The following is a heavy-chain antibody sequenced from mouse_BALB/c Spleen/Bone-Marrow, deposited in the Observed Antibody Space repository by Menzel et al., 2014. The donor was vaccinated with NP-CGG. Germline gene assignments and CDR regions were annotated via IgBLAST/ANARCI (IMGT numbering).Heavy chain of an antibody. CDR3: AKDYYYGYVAY. V-gene: IGHV4-1*02. D-gene: IGHD1-2*01. J-gene: IGHJ3*01. CDR2: INPDSSTI. Sequence: EVMLVESGGGLVQPGGSLKLSCAASGFDFSRYWMTWVRQAPGKGLEWIGEINPDSSTINYTPSLKDKFIISRDNAKNTLCLQMNKVRSEDTALYYCAKDYYYGYVAYWGQGTLVTVSA. CDR1: GFDFSRYW.